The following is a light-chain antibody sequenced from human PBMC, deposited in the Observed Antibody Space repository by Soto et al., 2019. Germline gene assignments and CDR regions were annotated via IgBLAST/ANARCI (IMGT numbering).Light chain of an antibody. CDR1: SSDVGGYNY. J-gene: IGLJ1*01. V-gene: IGLV2-14*01. CDR3: SSYTSSSTV. Sequence: QSVLTQPASVSGSPGQSITISCTGTSSDVGGYNYVSWYQQHPGTAPKLMIYDVSNRPSGVSNRFSGSKSGNTASLTISGLQAEDEADYYCSSYTSSSTVFGTGTKLTVL. CDR2: DVS.